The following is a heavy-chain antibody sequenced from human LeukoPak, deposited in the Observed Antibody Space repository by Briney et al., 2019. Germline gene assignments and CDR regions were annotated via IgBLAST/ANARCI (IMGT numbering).Heavy chain of an antibody. CDR1: GYTFTSYG. D-gene: IGHD3-16*01. CDR3: ARDPGSYDYVRSPFAY. CDR2: ISAYNGNT. J-gene: IGHJ4*02. V-gene: IGHV1-18*01. Sequence: GASVKVSCKASGYTFTSYGISWVRQAPGQGLEWMGWISAYNGNTNYAQKFQGRFTMTTDTSTSTAYIELRSLRSDDTAVYYCARDPGSYDYVRSPFAYWGQGTLVTVSS.